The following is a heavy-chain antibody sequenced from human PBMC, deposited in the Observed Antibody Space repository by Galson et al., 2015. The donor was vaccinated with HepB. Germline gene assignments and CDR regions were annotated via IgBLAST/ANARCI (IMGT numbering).Heavy chain of an antibody. CDR3: ARDRQYDSSGYLFDY. Sequence: SVKVSCKASGGTFSSYTISWVRQAPGQGLEWMGRIIPILGIANYAQKFQGRVTITADKSTSTAYMELSSLGSEDTAVYYCARDRQYDSSGYLFDYWGQGTLVTVSS. CDR1: GGTFSSYT. CDR2: IIPILGIA. V-gene: IGHV1-69*04. J-gene: IGHJ4*02. D-gene: IGHD3-22*01.